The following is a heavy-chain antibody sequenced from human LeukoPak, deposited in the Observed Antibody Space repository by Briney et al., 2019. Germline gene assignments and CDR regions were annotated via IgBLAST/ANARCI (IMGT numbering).Heavy chain of an antibody. Sequence: GASLKISCKGSGYSFTSYWIGWVRPMPGKGLEWVGIIYPGDSATSYSPSFQGQVTISPDKSISTAYLQWSSLNASDPAMYYCARLMWGYVRGVIEAHFDYWGQGTLVTVSS. CDR1: GYSFTSYW. D-gene: IGHD3-10*02. CDR3: ARLMWGYVRGVIEAHFDY. V-gene: IGHV5-51*01. CDR2: IYPGDSAT. J-gene: IGHJ4*02.